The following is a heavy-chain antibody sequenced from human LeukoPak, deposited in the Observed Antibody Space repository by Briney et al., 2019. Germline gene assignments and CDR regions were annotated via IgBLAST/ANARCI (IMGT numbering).Heavy chain of an antibody. J-gene: IGHJ6*03. V-gene: IGHV3-64*01. CDR3: ARDMGYCSSTSCYGSGPPTGYMDV. CDR1: GFTFSSYA. CDR2: ISSNGGRT. Sequence: PGGSLRLSCAASGFTFSSYAMHCVSQAPGKGMEYVSAISSNGGRTYYANSVKGRFPISRDNSKNTLYLQMCSLRAEDMAVYYCARDMGYCSSTSCYGSGPPTGYMDVWGKGTTVTVSS. D-gene: IGHD2-2*01.